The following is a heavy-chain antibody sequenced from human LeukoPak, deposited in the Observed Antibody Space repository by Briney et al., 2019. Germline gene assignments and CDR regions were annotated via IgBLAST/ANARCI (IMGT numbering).Heavy chain of an antibody. D-gene: IGHD2-2*01. Sequence: SQTLSLTCAISGDSVSSNSAAWNWIRQSPSRGLEWLGRTYYRSKWYNDYAVSVKSRITINPDTSKNQFSLQLNSVTPEDTAVYYCAREGCSSTSCLYYFDYWGQGTLVTVSS. CDR1: GDSVSSNSAA. CDR2: TYYRSKWYN. V-gene: IGHV6-1*01. CDR3: AREGCSSTSCLYYFDY. J-gene: IGHJ4*02.